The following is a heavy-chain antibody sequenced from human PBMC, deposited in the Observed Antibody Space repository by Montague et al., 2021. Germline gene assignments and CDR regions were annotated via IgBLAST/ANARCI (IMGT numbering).Heavy chain of an antibody. CDR1: GASITSNIYY. D-gene: IGHD6-13*01. V-gene: IGHV4-39*07. CDR2: IYYSGNS. CDR3: ARVFSSWYVGWFDP. J-gene: IGHJ5*02. Sequence: SETRSLTCTVSGASITSNIYYRGWIRQSPGKGLEWIGSIYYSGNSFYQPSLKSRITMAVDTSKNQFSLKLSSVTAADTAIYYCARVFSSWYVGWFDPWGQGTLVTVSS.